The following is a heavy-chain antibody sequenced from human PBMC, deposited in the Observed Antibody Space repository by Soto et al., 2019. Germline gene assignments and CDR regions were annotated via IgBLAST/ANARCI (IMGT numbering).Heavy chain of an antibody. CDR2: IYHSGST. CDR3: ARGWEQWLVTYYYYMDV. CDR1: SGSISSSNW. Sequence: NPSETLSLTCAVSSGSISSSNWWSWVRQPPGKGLEWIGEIYHSGSTNYNPSLKSRVTISVDKSKNQFSLKLSSVTAADTAVYYCARGWEQWLVTYYYYMDVWGKGTTVTVSS. V-gene: IGHV4-4*02. J-gene: IGHJ6*03. D-gene: IGHD6-19*01.